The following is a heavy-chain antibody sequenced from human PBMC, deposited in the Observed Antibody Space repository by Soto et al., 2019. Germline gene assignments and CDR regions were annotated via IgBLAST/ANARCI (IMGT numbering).Heavy chain of an antibody. Sequence: QVQLVQSGAEVKKPGASVKVSCKASGYTFTSYGISWVRQAPGQGLEGMGWIRAYSGNSNYAQKLQGRVTMPEETTTSTAYMALRSLRSDDTVVYYVARDRGSYALDYWGQGTLVTVSS. CDR2: IRAYSGNS. CDR1: GYTFTSYG. V-gene: IGHV1-18*01. J-gene: IGHJ4*02. CDR3: ARDRGSYALDY. D-gene: IGHD1-26*01.